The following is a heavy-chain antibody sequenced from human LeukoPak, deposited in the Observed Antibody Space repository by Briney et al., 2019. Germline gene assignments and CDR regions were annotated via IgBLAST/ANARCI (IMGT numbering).Heavy chain of an antibody. V-gene: IGHV3-23*01. CDR1: GFTFNEYG. CDR2: INDNGANT. CDR3: TKGDGGWYPIDS. J-gene: IGHJ4*02. D-gene: IGHD6-19*01. Sequence: PGASLRLSCAASGFTFNEYGMSWVRQAPGKGLEGVSHINDNGANTHYADSVKGRFTISRDSSKNTLFLQMNSLRADDTARYYCTKGDGGWYPIDSWGQGTLIIVSS.